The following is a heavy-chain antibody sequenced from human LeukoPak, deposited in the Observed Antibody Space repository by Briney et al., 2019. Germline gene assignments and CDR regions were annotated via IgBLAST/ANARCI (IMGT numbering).Heavy chain of an antibody. Sequence: AASVKVSCKASGYTFTSYGISWVRQAPGQGLEWMGWISAYNGNTNYAQKLQGRVTMTTDTSTSTAYMELRSLRSDDTAVYYCARYEALPVTTVFGDYWGQGTLVTVSS. D-gene: IGHD4-17*01. J-gene: IGHJ4*02. V-gene: IGHV1-18*01. CDR2: ISAYNGNT. CDR1: GYTFTSYG. CDR3: ARYEALPVTTVFGDY.